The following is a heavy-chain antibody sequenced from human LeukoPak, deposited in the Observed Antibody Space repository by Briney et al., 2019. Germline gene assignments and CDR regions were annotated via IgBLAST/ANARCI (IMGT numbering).Heavy chain of an antibody. V-gene: IGHV3-23*01. Sequence: GGSLRLSCAASGFTFSSFAMNWVRQAPGKGLEWVSGISGSGVTTYYAGSVKGRFTISRDNSKNTLHLQMNSLRAEDTAVYYCSKALYCGGDCYSRDDYWGQGTLVTVSS. CDR3: SKALYCGGDCYSRDDY. CDR1: GFTFSSFA. CDR2: ISGSGVTT. J-gene: IGHJ4*02. D-gene: IGHD2-21*02.